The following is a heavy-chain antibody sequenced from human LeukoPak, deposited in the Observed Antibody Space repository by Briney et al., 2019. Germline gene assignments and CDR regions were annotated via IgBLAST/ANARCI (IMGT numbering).Heavy chain of an antibody. J-gene: IGHJ5*02. CDR1: GFIFSRFW. V-gene: IGHV3-7*01. D-gene: IGHD1-26*01. CDR2: MNEAGSDK. Sequence: PGGSLRLSCAASGFIFSRFWMSWLRQAPGKGLEWVAHMNEAGSDKYYVDSVKGRFTISRDNAKNSVYLQMNSLRAEDTAVYYCGSWDAELNSWGQGALVTVSS. CDR3: GSWDAELNS.